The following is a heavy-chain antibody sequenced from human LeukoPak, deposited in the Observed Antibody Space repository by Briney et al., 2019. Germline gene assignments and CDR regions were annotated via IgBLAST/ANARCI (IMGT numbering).Heavy chain of an antibody. CDR1: GYTFTSYY. CDR2: INPSGGST. CDR3: ARAFWSGRVDP. J-gene: IGHJ5*02. Sequence: GASVKVSCKASGYTFTSYYMHWVRQAPGQGLEWMGIINPSGGSTSYAQKFQGRVTTTRDTSTSTVYMELSSLRSEDTAVYYCARAFWSGRVDPWGQGTLVTVSS. V-gene: IGHV1-46*03. D-gene: IGHD3-3*01.